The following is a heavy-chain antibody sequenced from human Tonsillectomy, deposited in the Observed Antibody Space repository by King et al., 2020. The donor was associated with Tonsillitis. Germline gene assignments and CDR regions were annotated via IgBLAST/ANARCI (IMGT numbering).Heavy chain of an antibody. J-gene: IGHJ2*01. CDR2: INHSESP. V-gene: IGHV4-34*01. CDR1: GGSFSGYY. CDR3: ARVRSVTTSYWYFDL. D-gene: IGHD4-17*01. Sequence: VQLQQWGAGLLKPSETLSLTCAVYGGSFSGYYWSWIRQPPGKGLEWIGEINHSESPNYNPSLKSRVTISVDTSKNQFSLKLSAVTAADTAVYYCARVRSVTTSYWYFDLWGRGTLVTVSS.